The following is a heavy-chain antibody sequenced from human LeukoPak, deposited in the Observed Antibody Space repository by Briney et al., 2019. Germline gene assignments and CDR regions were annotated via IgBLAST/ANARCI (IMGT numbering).Heavy chain of an antibody. CDR3: ARGGKYGRGRFDY. D-gene: IGHD1-26*01. J-gene: IGHJ4*02. CDR1: GGSFSGYY. CDR2: INHSGST. Sequence: SETLSLTCAVYGGSFSGYYWSWIRQPPGKGLEWIGEINHSGSTNYNPSLKSRLTISVDTSKNQFSLKLSSVTAADTAVYYCARGGKYGRGRFDYWGQGTLVTVSS. V-gene: IGHV4-34*01.